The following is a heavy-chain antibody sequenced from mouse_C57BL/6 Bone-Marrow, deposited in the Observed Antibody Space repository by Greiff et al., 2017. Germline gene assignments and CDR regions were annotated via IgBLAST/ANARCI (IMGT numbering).Heavy chain of an antibody. CDR1: GYSITSGYY. V-gene: IGHV3-6*01. CDR3: ARFYDGYYVEFDY. D-gene: IGHD2-3*01. CDR2: ISYDGSN. Sequence: EVQLQESGPGLVKPSQSLSLTCSVTGYSITSGYYWNWIRQFPGNKLEWMGYISYDGSNNYNPSLKNRISITRDTSKNQFFLKLNSVTTEDTATYYCARFYDGYYVEFDYWGQGTTLTVSS. J-gene: IGHJ2*01.